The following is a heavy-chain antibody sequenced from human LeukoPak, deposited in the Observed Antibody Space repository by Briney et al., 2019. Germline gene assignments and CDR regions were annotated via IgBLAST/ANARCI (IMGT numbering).Heavy chain of an antibody. CDR3: ARDQALDYYDSSGYYLGDAFDI. CDR1: GFTSSSYS. V-gene: IGHV3-21*01. Sequence: PGGSLRLSCAASGFTSSSYSMNWVRQAPGKGLEWVSSISSSSSYIYYADSVKGRFTISRDNAKNSLYLQMNSLRAEDTAVYYCARDQALDYYDSSGYYLGDAFDIWGQGTMVTVSS. CDR2: ISSSSSYI. D-gene: IGHD3-22*01. J-gene: IGHJ3*02.